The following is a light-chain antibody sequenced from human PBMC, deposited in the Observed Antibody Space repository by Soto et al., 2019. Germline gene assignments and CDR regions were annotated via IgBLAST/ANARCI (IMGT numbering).Light chain of an antibody. CDR2: GAS. J-gene: IGKJ2*01. V-gene: IGKV3-15*01. CDR3: QQYHSWPHT. Sequence: ETVLMQSPATLSVSPGERATFSCKASQSVTTNLAWYQQKPGQVPRLLIYGASTRASGIPARFSGSGSGTEFTLSISSLQSEDFAIYHCQQYHSWPHTFGQGTKLEIK. CDR1: QSVTTN.